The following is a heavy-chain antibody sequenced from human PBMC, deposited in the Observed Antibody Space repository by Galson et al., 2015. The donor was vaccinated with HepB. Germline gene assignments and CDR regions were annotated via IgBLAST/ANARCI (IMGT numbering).Heavy chain of an antibody. D-gene: IGHD2-15*01. CDR2: IRYDGSNK. CDR1: GFTFSSYG. Sequence: SLRLSCAASGFTFSSYGMHWVRQAPGKGLEWVAFIRYDGSNKYYADSVKGRFTISRDNSKNTLYLQMNNLRAEDTAVYYCAKELVVVAATLYYGMDVWGQGTTVTVSS. CDR3: AKELVVVAATLYYGMDV. V-gene: IGHV3-30*02. J-gene: IGHJ6*02.